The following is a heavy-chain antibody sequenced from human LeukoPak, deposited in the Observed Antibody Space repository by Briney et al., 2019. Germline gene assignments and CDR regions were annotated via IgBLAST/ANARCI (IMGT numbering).Heavy chain of an antibody. Sequence: ASVTVSCKASGGTFSSYAISWVRQAPGQGLEWMGGIIPIFGTANYAQKFQGRVTITADESTSTAYMELSSLRSEDTAVYYCARGSYRYGWGNFDYWGQGTLVTVSS. V-gene: IGHV1-69*13. CDR3: ARGSYRYGWGNFDY. J-gene: IGHJ4*02. D-gene: IGHD3-16*02. CDR1: GGTFSSYA. CDR2: IIPIFGTA.